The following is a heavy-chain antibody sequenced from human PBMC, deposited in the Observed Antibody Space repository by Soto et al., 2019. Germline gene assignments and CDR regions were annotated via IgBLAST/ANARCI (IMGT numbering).Heavy chain of an antibody. J-gene: IGHJ5*02. CDR3: ARGGYHWNDGNWFDP. CDR2: INPNSGGT. CDR1: GYTFTGYY. V-gene: IGHV1-2*04. Sequence: ASVKVSCKASGYTFTGYYMHWVRQAPGQGLEWMGWINPNSGGTNYAQKFQGWVTMTRDTSISTAYMELSSLRSEDTAVYYCARGGYHWNDGNWFDPWGQGTLVTVSS. D-gene: IGHD1-20*01.